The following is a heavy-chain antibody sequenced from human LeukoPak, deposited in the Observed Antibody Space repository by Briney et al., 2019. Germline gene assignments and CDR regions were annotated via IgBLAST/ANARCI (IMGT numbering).Heavy chain of an antibody. CDR1: GGSISNYY. V-gene: IGHV4-59*01. D-gene: IGHD5-24*01. J-gene: IGHJ4*02. CDR2: VYYTGST. Sequence: SGTLSLTCPVSGGSISNYYYWTWIRQPPGKGLEWIGYVYYTGSTNFNPSLKSRVTMSPDTSRNQFSLKLTSLTAADTAVYYCARGAMATTPFFDYWGQGTLVTVSS. CDR3: ARGAMATTPFFDY.